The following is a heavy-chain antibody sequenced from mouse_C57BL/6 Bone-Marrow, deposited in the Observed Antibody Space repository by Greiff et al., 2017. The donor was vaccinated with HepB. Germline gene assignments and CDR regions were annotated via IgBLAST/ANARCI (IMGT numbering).Heavy chain of an antibody. CDR1: GYTFTDHT. D-gene: IGHD2-4*01. CDR2: IYPRDGST. CDR3: ARRGDYEYYFDY. V-gene: IGHV1-78*01. Sequence: VQLQQSDAELVKPGASVKISCKVSGYTFTDHTIHWMKQRPEQGLEWIGYIYPRDGSTKYNEEFTGKATLTADKSSSTAYMQLNSRTSEDSAVYVCARRGDYEYYFDYWGQGATLTVGS. J-gene: IGHJ2*01.